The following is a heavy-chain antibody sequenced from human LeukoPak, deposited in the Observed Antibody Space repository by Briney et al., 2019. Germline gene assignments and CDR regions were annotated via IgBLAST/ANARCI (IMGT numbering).Heavy chain of an antibody. Sequence: GGSLRLSCAASGFTFSSYSMNWFRQAPGKGLEWVSSISSSSSYIYYADSVKGRFTISRDNAKKSLYLQMNSLRAEDTAVYYCARGPYCTNGVCYSTYFDYWGQGTLVTVSS. CDR2: ISSSSSYI. D-gene: IGHD2-8*01. V-gene: IGHV3-21*01. CDR3: ARGPYCTNGVCYSTYFDY. CDR1: GFTFSSYS. J-gene: IGHJ4*02.